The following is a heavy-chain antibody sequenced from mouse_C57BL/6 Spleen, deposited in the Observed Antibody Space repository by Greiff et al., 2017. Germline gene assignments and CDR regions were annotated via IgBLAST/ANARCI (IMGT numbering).Heavy chain of an antibody. J-gene: IGHJ2*01. CDR2: INPNNGGT. V-gene: IGHV1-26*01. Sequence: EVQLQQSGPELVKPGASVKISCKASGYTFTDYYMNWVKQSHGKSLEWIGDINPNNGGTSYNQKFKGKATLTVDKSSSTAYMELRSLTSEDSAVYYCASDSNYHYWGQGTTLTVSS. CDR3: ASDSNYHY. D-gene: IGHD2-5*01. CDR1: GYTFTDYY.